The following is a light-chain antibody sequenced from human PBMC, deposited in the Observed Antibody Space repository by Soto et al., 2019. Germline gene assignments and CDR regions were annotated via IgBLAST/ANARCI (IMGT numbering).Light chain of an antibody. V-gene: IGLV1-36*01. J-gene: IGLJ3*02. CDR3: ATWDDSLNAWV. CDR2: HDD. CDR1: SSDIGKNA. Sequence: QLVLTQPPSVSEAPRQRVTISCYASSSDIGKNAVNWYQQFPGKAPKLLIYHDDLLPSGVSDRFSGSKSGTSASLAISGLQSEDEADYYCATWDDSLNAWVFGGGTKLTVL.